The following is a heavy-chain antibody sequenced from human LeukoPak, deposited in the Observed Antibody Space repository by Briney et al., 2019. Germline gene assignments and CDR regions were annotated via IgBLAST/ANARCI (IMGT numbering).Heavy chain of an antibody. CDR3: AKGASNYCSSTSCFDY. CDR1: GFSLSTGGVG. J-gene: IGHJ4*02. D-gene: IGHD2-2*01. Sequence: SGPTLVNPTQTLTLTCTFSGFSLSTGGVGVGWIRQPPGKALEWLALIYWNDDKRYSPSLKSRLTITKDTSKNQVVLTMTNMDPVDTATYYCAKGASNYCSSTSCFDYWGQGTLVTVSS. CDR2: IYWNDDK. V-gene: IGHV2-5*01.